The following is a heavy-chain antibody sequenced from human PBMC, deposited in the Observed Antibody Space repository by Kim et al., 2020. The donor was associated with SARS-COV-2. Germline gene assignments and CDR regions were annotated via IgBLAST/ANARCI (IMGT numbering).Heavy chain of an antibody. CDR3: ASSMLYGVISAFDL. CDR1: GHIFSSYA. J-gene: IGHJ3*01. D-gene: IGHD3-10*01. Sequence: ASVKVSCKASGHIFSSYAMNWVRQAPGQGLEWMGWINTNTGNPTYAQGFTGRFAFSLDTSDSTTYLQITSLKSEDTAVYYCASSMLYGVISAFDLWGQGTMVTVSS. V-gene: IGHV7-4-1*02. CDR2: INTNTGNP.